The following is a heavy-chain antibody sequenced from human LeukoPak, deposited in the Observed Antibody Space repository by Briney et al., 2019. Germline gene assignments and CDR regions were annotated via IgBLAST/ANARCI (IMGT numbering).Heavy chain of an antibody. CDR1: GFSFHSYW. D-gene: IGHD2-2*02. Sequence: PGGSLRLSCAASGFSFHSYWMSWVRQAPGKGLEWVANIKQEGSEKFYADSVKGRFTISRDNAKNSLYLQMNSLRAEDTALYYCAKDERPAYQLLYGGYYYGMDVWGQGTTVTVSS. CDR2: IKQEGSEK. CDR3: AKDERPAYQLLYGGYYYGMDV. V-gene: IGHV3-7*03. J-gene: IGHJ6*02.